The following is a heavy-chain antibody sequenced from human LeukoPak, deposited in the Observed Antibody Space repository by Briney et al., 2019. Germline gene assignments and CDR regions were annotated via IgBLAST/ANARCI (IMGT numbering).Heavy chain of an antibody. V-gene: IGHV3-30-3*01. Sequence: GGSLRLSCAASGFTFNSYTMHWVRQAPGKGLEWVALISLDGSYKFYADSVKGRFTISRDNSKSTLYLQMSSLRVEDAAVYYCARDSGSLPFHLWGQGTLVTVSS. CDR3: ARDSGSLPFHL. CDR1: GFTFNSYT. D-gene: IGHD1-26*01. CDR2: ISLDGSYK. J-gene: IGHJ1*01.